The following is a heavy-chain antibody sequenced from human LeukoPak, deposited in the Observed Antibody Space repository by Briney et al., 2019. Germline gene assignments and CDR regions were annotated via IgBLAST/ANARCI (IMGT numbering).Heavy chain of an antibody. Sequence: GKSLRLSCAGSGFTFDDYAMHWVRQAPGKGLEWVSGISWNSGSIGYADSVKGRFTISRDNAKNSLYLQMNSLRAEDMALYYCAKSPSLDIVLSSAFDYWGQGTLVTVSS. CDR3: AKSPSLDIVLSSAFDY. CDR1: GFTFDDYA. V-gene: IGHV3-9*03. J-gene: IGHJ4*02. D-gene: IGHD2-8*01. CDR2: ISWNSGSI.